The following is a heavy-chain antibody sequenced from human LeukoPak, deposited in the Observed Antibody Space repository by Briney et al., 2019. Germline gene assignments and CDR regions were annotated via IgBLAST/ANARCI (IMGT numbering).Heavy chain of an antibody. CDR1: GFTFSSYA. J-gene: IGHJ4*02. V-gene: IGHV3-30-3*01. CDR3: ARDHIAAADNSFDY. Sequence: PGRSLRLSCAASGFTFSSYAMHWVRQAPGKGLEWVAVISYDGSNKYYADSVKGRFTISRDNSKNTLYQQMNSLRAEDTAVYYCARDHIAAADNSFDYWGQGTLVTVSS. CDR2: ISYDGSNK. D-gene: IGHD6-13*01.